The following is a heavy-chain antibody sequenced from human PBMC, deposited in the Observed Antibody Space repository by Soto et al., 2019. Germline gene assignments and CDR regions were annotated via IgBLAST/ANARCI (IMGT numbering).Heavy chain of an antibody. CDR2: ISGSGGST. CDR3: AKASTSGSASRSAFDI. V-gene: IGHV3-23*01. J-gene: IGHJ3*02. Sequence: EVQLLESGGGLVQPGGSLRLSCAASGFTFSSYAMSWVRQAPGKGLEWVSAISGSGGSTYYADAVKGRFTISRDNCKNTLYLQMNSLRAEDTAVYYCAKASTSGSASRSAFDIWGQGTMVTVSS. CDR1: GFTFSSYA. D-gene: IGHD2-2*01.